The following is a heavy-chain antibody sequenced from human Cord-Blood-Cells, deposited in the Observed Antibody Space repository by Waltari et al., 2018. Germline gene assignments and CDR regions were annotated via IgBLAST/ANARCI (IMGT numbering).Heavy chain of an antibody. V-gene: IGHV1-2*04. J-gene: IGHJ3*02. Sequence: QVQLVKTGAEVKKPGASVKVSCKASGYTFTGYYMHWVRQAPGQGLEWMGWINPNSGGTNYAQKFQGWVTMTRDTSISTAYMELSRLRSDDTAVYYCARDSGSYFSAFDIWGQGTMVTVSS. D-gene: IGHD1-26*01. CDR3: ARDSGSYFSAFDI. CDR1: GYTFTGYY. CDR2: INPNSGGT.